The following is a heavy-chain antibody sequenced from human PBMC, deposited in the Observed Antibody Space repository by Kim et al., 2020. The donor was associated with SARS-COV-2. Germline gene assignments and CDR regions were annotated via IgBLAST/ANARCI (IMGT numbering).Heavy chain of an antibody. V-gene: IGHV1-18*01. CDR3: ARDAGTGGRMDI. CDR2: ISAYNANR. D-gene: IGHD1-7*01. J-gene: IGHJ6*03. Sequence: ASVKVSCKASGYSFSDYGVGWVRQAPGQGLEWVGWISAYNANRYYAQSLQGRVTMTIDTSTSTAYMELRSLTSGDTAVYYGARDAGTGGRMDIWGKGTT. CDR1: GYSFSDYG.